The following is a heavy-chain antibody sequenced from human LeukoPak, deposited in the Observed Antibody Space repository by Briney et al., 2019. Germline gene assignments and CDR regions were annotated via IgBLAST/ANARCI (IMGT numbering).Heavy chain of an antibody. Sequence: ASVTVSCKASGYTFTGYSMHWVRQAPGQGLEWLGQINPNSGGTKYAQKFQGRVTITRDTSASTAYMELSSLRSEDTAVYYCARVGYYYDSSGYLFDYWGQGTLVTVSS. D-gene: IGHD3-22*01. V-gene: IGHV1-2*06. CDR3: ARVGYYYDSSGYLFDY. CDR2: INPNSGGT. J-gene: IGHJ4*02. CDR1: GYTFTGYS.